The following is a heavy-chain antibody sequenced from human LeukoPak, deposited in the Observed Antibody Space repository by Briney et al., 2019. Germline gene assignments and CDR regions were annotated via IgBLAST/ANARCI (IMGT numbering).Heavy chain of an antibody. J-gene: IGHJ4*02. CDR3: ARRRGYSYGPSDY. V-gene: IGHV5-51*01. D-gene: IGHD5-18*01. Sequence: GESLKISCKGSGYSFTSYWIGWGRQMPGKGLEWMGNIYPGDSDTRYRPSFQGQVTISDDKSISTDYLQWSSLNASDTAMYYCARRRGYSYGPSDYWGQGTLVTVSS. CDR1: GYSFTSYW. CDR2: IYPGDSDT.